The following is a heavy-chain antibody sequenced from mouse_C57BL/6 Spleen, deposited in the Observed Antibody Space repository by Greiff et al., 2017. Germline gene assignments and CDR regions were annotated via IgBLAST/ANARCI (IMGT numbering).Heavy chain of an antibody. V-gene: IGHV1-80*01. CDR1: GYAFSSYW. J-gene: IGHJ4*01. D-gene: IGHD2-1*01. CDR2: IYPGAGDT. Sequence: QVQLQQSGAELVKPGASVKISCKASGYAFSSYWMNWVKQRPGKGLEWIGQIYPGAGDTNYNGKFKGKATLTADKSSSTAYMQLSSLTSEDSAVYFCARSGNYDYYAMDYWGQGTSVTVSS. CDR3: ARSGNYDYYAMDY.